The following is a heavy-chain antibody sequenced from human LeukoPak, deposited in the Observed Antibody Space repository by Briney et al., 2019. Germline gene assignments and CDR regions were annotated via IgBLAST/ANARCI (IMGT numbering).Heavy chain of an antibody. D-gene: IGHD3-22*01. CDR2: INHSGST. J-gene: IGHJ3*02. CDR3: ARVWGVTDFYDSRGAFDI. V-gene: IGHV4-39*07. Sequence: SETLSLTCTVSGGSISSSTYYWGWIRQPPGEGLEWIGEINHSGSTNYNPSLKSRVTISVDTSKNQFSLKLSSVTAADTAVYYCARVWGVTDFYDSRGAFDIWGQGTMVTVSS. CDR1: GGSISSSTYY.